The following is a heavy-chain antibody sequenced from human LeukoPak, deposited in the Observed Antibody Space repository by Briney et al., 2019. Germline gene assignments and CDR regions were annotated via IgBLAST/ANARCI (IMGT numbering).Heavy chain of an antibody. CDR1: GFSVSKSV. D-gene: IGHD2-15*01. CDR2: TSYEGNGT. V-gene: IGHV3-30*03. CDR3: ASEVEALLDH. J-gene: IGHJ4*02. Sequence: PGGSLRLSCAASGFSVSKSVMYWLRQAPGMGLDWVAATSYEGNGTFYAGSVKGRFTMSRDNANNMVYLQMNSLRQEDTALYYCASEVEALLDHWGQGILVTVSS.